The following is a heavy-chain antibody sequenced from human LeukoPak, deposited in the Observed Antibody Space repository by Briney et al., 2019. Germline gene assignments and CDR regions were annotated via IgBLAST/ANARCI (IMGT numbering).Heavy chain of an antibody. J-gene: IGHJ3*02. Sequence: GGSLRLSCAASGFAFSSYAMHWVRQAPGKGLEWVALISYDGSNKYYADSVKGRFTISRDNSKNTLYLQMNSLRAEDTAVYYCAKFFTGEYVRAFDIWGQGTMVTVSS. V-gene: IGHV3-30*18. CDR1: GFAFSSYA. CDR3: AKFFTGEYVRAFDI. D-gene: IGHD3-10*02. CDR2: ISYDGSNK.